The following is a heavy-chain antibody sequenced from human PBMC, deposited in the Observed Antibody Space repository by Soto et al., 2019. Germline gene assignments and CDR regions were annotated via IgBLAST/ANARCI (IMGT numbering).Heavy chain of an antibody. J-gene: IGHJ4*02. CDR1: GYTFTSYG. CDR2: ISAYNGNT. CDR3: ARLHPNGIAVAGYYFDY. V-gene: IGHV1-18*01. Sequence: VASVKVSCKASGYTFTSYGISWVRQAPGQGLEWMGWISAYNGNTNYAQKLQGRVTMTTDTSTSTAYMELRSLRSDDTAVYYCARLHPNGIAVAGYYFDYWGQGTLVTVSS. D-gene: IGHD6-19*01.